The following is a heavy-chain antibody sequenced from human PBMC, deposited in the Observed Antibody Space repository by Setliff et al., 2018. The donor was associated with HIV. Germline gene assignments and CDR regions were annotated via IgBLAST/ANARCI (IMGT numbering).Heavy chain of an antibody. J-gene: IGHJ3*02. CDR2: FDPEDGET. Sequence: RASVKVSCKVSGYTLTELSMHWVRQAPGKGLEWMGGFDPEDGETIYAQKFQGRVTMTEDTSTDTAYMELSSLRSEDTAVYFCASKGGSENYPDSDAFDIWGQGTLVTVSS. CDR3: ASKGGSENYPDSDAFDI. V-gene: IGHV1-24*01. D-gene: IGHD3-10*01. CDR1: GYTLTELS.